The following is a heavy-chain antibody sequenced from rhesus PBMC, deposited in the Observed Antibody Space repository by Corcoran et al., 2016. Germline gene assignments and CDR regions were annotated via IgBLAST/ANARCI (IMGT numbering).Heavy chain of an antibody. V-gene: IGHV4S14*01. J-gene: IGHJ2*01. CDR3: SRWGSSWSEWDTVRTEWYVDL. D-gene: IGHD5-42*01. CDR1: GYSISSGSY. CDR2: IYGSGGSN. Sequence: QVQLQESGPGLLKPSETLSLTCAVSGYSISSGSYWGWIRQPPEKGLEGIGSIYGSGGSNYLNPALKSRVTLSVDRSKNRCSRMLSCGTAADTAVYCWSRWGSSWSEWDTVRTEWYVDLWGPRTPITISS.